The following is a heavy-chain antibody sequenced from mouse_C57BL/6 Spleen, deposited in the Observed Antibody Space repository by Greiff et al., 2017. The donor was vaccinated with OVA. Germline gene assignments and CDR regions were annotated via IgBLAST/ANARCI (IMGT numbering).Heavy chain of an antibody. J-gene: IGHJ4*01. Sequence: VQLQQSGPELVKPGASVKISCKASGYAFSSSWMNWVKQRPGKGLEWIGRIYPGDGDTNYNGKFKGKATLTADKSSSTAYMQLSSLTSEDSAVYFCAATVVATRDAMDYWGQGTSVTVSS. CDR1: GYAFSSSW. CDR2: IYPGDGDT. CDR3: AATVVATRDAMDY. V-gene: IGHV1-82*01. D-gene: IGHD1-1*01.